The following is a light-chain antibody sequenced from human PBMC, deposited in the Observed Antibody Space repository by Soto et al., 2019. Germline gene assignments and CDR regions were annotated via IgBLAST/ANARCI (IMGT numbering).Light chain of an antibody. V-gene: IGKV3-11*01. J-gene: IGKJ2*01. CDR1: HGVANY. CDR3: QQRSNWPPYT. Sequence: EIVLTQSPATLSLSPGERATLSCRASHGVANYLAWYQQKPGQAPRLLIFAASHRATGIPARFSGSGSGTDFTLNISSLEPEDFAVYYCQQRSNWPPYTFGQGTKLEIK. CDR2: AAS.